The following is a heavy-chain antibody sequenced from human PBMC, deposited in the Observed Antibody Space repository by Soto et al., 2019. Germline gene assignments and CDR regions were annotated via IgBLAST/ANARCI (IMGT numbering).Heavy chain of an antibody. CDR2: INHTGGT. J-gene: IGHJ5*02. V-gene: IGHV4-34*01. D-gene: IGHD3-3*01. CDR3: ATRITVFGLMIPPFEP. CDR1: GGSVNGYY. Sequence: SETLSLTCAVYGGSVNGYYWNWIRHPPGKGLEWIGEINHTGGTHYNPSLKSRVTMSVDTSKNQFSLRLSSVTAADTAIYYCATRITVFGLMIPPFEPWGQGTQVSVSS.